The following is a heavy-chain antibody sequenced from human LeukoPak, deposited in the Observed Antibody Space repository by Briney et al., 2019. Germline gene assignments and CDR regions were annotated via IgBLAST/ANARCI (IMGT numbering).Heavy chain of an antibody. D-gene: IGHD3-22*01. J-gene: IGHJ4*02. CDR1: AYTFTTYD. V-gene: IGHV1-18*01. Sequence: ASVKVSCKASAYTFTTYDIGWVREPPGQGLEWMGWISTYHDNTKYAQKVRGIVTLTTETPTSIASLELRSLRSDDTAVYYCARVPRPSYETSDYYLDFWGQGTLVTVSS. CDR2: ISTYHDNT. CDR3: ARVPRPSYETSDYYLDF.